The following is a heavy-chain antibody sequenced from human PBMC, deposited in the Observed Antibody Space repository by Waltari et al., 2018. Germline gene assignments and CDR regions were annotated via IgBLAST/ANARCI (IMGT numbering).Heavy chain of an antibody. V-gene: IGHV1-69*01. CDR2: IIPIFGTA. CDR1: GGTFSSYA. CDR3: AGHSGSYLTGLLDY. Sequence: QVQPVQSGAEVQKPGSSVKVSCKASGGTFSSYAISWVRQAPGQGLEWMGGIIPIFGTANYAQKFQGRVTITADESTSTAYMELSSLRSEDTAVYYWAGHSGSYLTGLLDYWGQGTLVTVSS. J-gene: IGHJ4*02. D-gene: IGHD1-26*01.